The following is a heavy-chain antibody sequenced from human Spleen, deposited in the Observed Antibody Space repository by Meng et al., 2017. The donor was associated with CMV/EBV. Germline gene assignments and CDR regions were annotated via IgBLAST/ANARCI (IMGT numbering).Heavy chain of an antibody. CDR3: ARHYNSAWEFDS. V-gene: IGHV5-51*01. D-gene: IGHD6-19*01. Sequence: GGSLRLSCKGSGYSFTTYWIAWVRQMPGKGLEWMGSIYPGDSDTKYSPSFQGQITISADKSINTAYLRWSSLKASDTAIYFCARHYNSAWEFDSWGQGTLVTVSS. J-gene: IGHJ4*02. CDR1: GYSFTTYW. CDR2: IYPGDSDT.